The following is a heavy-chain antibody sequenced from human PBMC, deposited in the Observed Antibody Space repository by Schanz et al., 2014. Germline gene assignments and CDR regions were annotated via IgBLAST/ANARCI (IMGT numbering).Heavy chain of an antibody. J-gene: IGHJ4*02. D-gene: IGHD2-2*01. CDR1: GGTFSSFG. CDR3: ARAPTAYCSDTSCLGTPFDY. V-gene: IGHV1-69*02. Sequence: QLHLVQSGAEVKKPGSSVKVSCKASGGTFSSFGINWVRQAPGQGLEWMGRIIPSLGLAKYEQKFQDKVTITADTSTTTAYMELSSLRSEDTAVYYCARAPTAYCSDTSCLGTPFDYWGQGTLVTVSS. CDR2: IIPSLGLA.